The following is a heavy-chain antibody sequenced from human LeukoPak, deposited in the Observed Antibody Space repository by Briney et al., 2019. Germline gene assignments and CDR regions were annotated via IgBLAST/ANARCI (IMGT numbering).Heavy chain of an antibody. V-gene: IGHV3-30-3*01. D-gene: IGHD3-22*01. CDR1: GFTFSSYA. CDR2: ISYDGSNK. CDR3: ARGPYYYDSSGIDY. Sequence: GRSLRLSCAASGFTFSSYAMHWVRQAPGKGLEWVAVISYDGSNKYYADPVKGRFTISRDNSKNTLYLQMNSLRAEDTAVYYCARGPYYYDSSGIDYWGQGTLVTVSS. J-gene: IGHJ4*02.